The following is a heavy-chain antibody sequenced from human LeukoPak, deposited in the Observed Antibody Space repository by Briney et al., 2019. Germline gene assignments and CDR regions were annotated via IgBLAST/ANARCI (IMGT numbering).Heavy chain of an antibody. CDR2: ISSSSSYI. V-gene: IGHV3-21*01. CDR1: GFTFSIYS. CDR3: AREEDIAVAGTGY. J-gene: IGHJ4*02. D-gene: IGHD6-19*01. Sequence: GGSLRLSCAAYGFTFSIYSMNWVRQAPGKGLEWVSSISSSSSYIYYADSVKGRFTISRDNAKNSLYLQMNSLRAEDTAVYYCAREEDIAVAGTGYWGQGTLVTVSS.